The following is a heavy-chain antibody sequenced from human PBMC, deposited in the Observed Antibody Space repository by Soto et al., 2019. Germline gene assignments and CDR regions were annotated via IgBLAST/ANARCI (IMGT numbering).Heavy chain of an antibody. J-gene: IGHJ5*02. CDR2: IIPIFGTA. CDR3: ARGVVPAAIYVLSYNWFDP. D-gene: IGHD2-2*01. V-gene: IGHV1-69*13. CDR1: GGTFSSYA. Sequence: SVKVSCKASGGTFSSYAISWVRQAPGQGLEWMGGIIPIFGTANYAQKFQGRVTITADESTSTAYMELSSLRSEDTAVYYCARGVVPAAIYVLSYNWFDPWGQGTLVTVSS.